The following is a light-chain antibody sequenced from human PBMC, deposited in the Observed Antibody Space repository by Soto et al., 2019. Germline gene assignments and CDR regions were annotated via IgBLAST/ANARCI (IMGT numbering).Light chain of an antibody. Sequence: EIVLTQSPATLSLSPGERATLSCRASQSVSSYLAWYQQKPGQAPRLLIYDASSRATGIPDRFSGSGSGTDFTLTISRLEPEDFAVYYWQQYGTSRTFGQGTKVDVK. CDR3: QQYGTSRT. CDR2: DAS. J-gene: IGKJ1*01. V-gene: IGKV3-20*01. CDR1: QSVSSY.